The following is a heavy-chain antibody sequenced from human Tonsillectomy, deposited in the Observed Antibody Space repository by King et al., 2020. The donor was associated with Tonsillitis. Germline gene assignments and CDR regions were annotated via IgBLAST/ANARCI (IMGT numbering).Heavy chain of an antibody. CDR1: GYSFTSSW. Sequence: QLVQSGAEVKKPGESLKISCKGSGYSFTSSWIGWVRQMPGKGLEWMGIISPGDLDTRYSPSFQRQDTISPDKSISTDYLPWSSLKASDTAMYYCARVLTGSLIDYWGQGTLVTVSS. D-gene: IGHD7-27*01. CDR2: ISPGDLDT. V-gene: IGHV5-51*01. CDR3: ARVLTGSLIDY. J-gene: IGHJ4*02.